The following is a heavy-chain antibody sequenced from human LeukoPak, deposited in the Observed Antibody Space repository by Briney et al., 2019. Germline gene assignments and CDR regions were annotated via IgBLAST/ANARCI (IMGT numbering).Heavy chain of an antibody. CDR2: INSDSGGT. CDR1: GYTFTGDF. J-gene: IGHJ5*02. Sequence: GASVKVSCKASGYTFTGDFIHWVRQAPGQGLEWMGWINSDSGGTNCARKVQGRVAMTRDTSISTAYMELSSLRSDDTAVFYCARGNIATRRGENWFDPWGQGTLVTVSS. V-gene: IGHV1-2*02. CDR3: ARGNIATRRGENWFDP. D-gene: IGHD6-6*01.